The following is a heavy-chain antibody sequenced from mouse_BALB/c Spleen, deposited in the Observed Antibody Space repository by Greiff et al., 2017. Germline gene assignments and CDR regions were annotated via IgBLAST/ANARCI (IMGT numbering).Heavy chain of an antibody. Sequence: VQLQQPGAELVKPGASVKLSCKASGYTFTSYYMYWVKQSHGKSLEWIGYIDPYNGGTSYNQKFKGKATLTDDKSSSTAYMHLNSLTSEDSAVYYCARSNYRCDGAWFAYWGQGTLVTVSA. J-gene: IGHJ3*01. D-gene: IGHD2-14*01. CDR2: IDPYNGGT. V-gene: IGHV1S135*01. CDR1: GYTFTSYY. CDR3: ARSNYRCDGAWFAY.